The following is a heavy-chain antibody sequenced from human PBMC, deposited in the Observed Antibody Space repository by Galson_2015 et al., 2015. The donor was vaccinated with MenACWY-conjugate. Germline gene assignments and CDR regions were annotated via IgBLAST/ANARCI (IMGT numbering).Heavy chain of an antibody. Sequence: QSGAEVKKPGESLKISCKASGYSFSNYWIVWVRQMPGKGLESMGIIYPSDSDTRYNPSFQGQVTISADKSINTAYLQWSSLKASDSAIYVCPRRSLGAPDYWGQGPLVPVSS. CDR1: GYSFSNYW. J-gene: IGHJ4*02. CDR3: PRRSLGAPDY. D-gene: IGHD1-26*01. CDR2: IYPSDSDT. V-gene: IGHV5-51*01.